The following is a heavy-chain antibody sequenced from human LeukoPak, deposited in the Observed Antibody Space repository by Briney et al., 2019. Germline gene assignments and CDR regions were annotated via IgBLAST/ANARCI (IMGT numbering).Heavy chain of an antibody. CDR2: ISSSGRAI. CDR1: GFTFSSYE. CDR3: VAGGDY. D-gene: IGHD3-3*01. J-gene: IGHJ4*02. Sequence: GGSLRLSCAASGFTFSSYEMNWVRQAPGKGLEWISHISSSGRAIYYADSVKGRFTISRDNAKNSLCLQMNSLRAEDAAVYYGVAGGDYWGQGTLVTVSS. V-gene: IGHV3-48*03.